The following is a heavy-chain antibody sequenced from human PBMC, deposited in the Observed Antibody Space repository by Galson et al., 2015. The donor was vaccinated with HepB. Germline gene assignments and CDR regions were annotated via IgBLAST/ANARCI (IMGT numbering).Heavy chain of an antibody. CDR1: GFTFSSYG. Sequence: SLRLSCAASGFTFSSYGMHWVRQAPGKGLEWVAVISYDGSNKYYADSVKGRFTISRDNSKNTLYLQMNSLRAEDTAVYYCAKVQWLAREAFDYWGQGTLVTVSS. CDR3: AKVQWLAREAFDY. V-gene: IGHV3-30*18. D-gene: IGHD6-19*01. J-gene: IGHJ4*02. CDR2: ISYDGSNK.